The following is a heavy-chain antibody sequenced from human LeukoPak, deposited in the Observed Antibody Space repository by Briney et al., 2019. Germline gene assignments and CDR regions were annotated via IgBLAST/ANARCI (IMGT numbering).Heavy chain of an antibody. V-gene: IGHV3-23*01. Sequence: PGGSLRLSCAASGLTFSSHAMSWVRQAPGKGLEWVSTISGSRGSTYYADSVKGRFTISRDNSKNTVYLQMSSLRAEDTAVYYCAKYFYDYSYYGMDVWGQGTTVTVSS. J-gene: IGHJ6*02. CDR2: ISGSRGST. D-gene: IGHD2/OR15-2a*01. CDR3: AKYFYDYSYYGMDV. CDR1: GLTFSSHA.